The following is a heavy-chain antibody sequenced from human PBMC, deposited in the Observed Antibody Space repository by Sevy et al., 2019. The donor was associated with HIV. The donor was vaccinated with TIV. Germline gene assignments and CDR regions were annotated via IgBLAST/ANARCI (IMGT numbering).Heavy chain of an antibody. J-gene: IGHJ4*02. Sequence: VGSLRLSCAASGFTFSSYAMHWVRQAPGKGLEWVAVISYDGSNKYYADSVKGRFTISRDNSKNTLYLQMNSLRAEDSAAYYCARDTRELIYSSGWQIGIDYWGQGTLVTVSS. CDR2: ISYDGSNK. D-gene: IGHD6-19*01. V-gene: IGHV3-30-3*01. CDR1: GFTFSSYA. CDR3: ARDTRELIYSSGWQIGIDY.